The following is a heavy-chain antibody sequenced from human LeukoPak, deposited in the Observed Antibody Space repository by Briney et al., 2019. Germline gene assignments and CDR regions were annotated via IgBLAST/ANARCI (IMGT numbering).Heavy chain of an antibody. J-gene: IGHJ4*02. CDR1: GFTFSSYA. CDR3: ARGPSGKRYFDFSFDY. V-gene: IGHV3-30*04. D-gene: IGHD3-9*01. Sequence: QPGRSLRLSCAASGFTFSSYAMHWVRQAPGKGLEWVAVISYDGSNKYYADSVKGRFTISRDNSKSTLYLQMNSLRAEDTAVYYCARGPSGKRYFDFSFDYWGQGTLVTVSS. CDR2: ISYDGSNK.